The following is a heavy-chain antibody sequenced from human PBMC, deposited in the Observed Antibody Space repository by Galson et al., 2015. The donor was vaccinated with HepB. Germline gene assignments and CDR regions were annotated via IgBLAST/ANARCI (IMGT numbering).Heavy chain of an antibody. CDR2: IYYTGTT. D-gene: IGHD2-15*01. J-gene: IGHJ6*02. CDR1: GGSTSSNTYY. V-gene: IGHV4-39*01. Sequence: LSLTCAAFGGSTSSNTYYWSWLRQPPGRGLEWTGSIYYTGTTYYNQSLKSRVTISLDTSKNHFSLKLRSVTAADTAVYYCARHVGESGSYGMDVWGQGTTVSVSS. CDR3: ARHVGESGSYGMDV.